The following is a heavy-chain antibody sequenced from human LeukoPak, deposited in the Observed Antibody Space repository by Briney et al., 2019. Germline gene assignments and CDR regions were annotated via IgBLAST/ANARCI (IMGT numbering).Heavy chain of an antibody. D-gene: IGHD2-2*01. V-gene: IGHV3-7*01. Sequence: GGSLRLSCAASGFTFSSYWMSWVRQAPGKGLEWVANIKQDGSEKYYVDSVKGRFTISRDNAKNSLYLQMNSLRAEDTAVYYRARVVVVPAAIGRHFAFDIWGQGTMVTVSS. J-gene: IGHJ3*02. CDR1: GFTFSSYW. CDR3: ARVVVVPAAIGRHFAFDI. CDR2: IKQDGSEK.